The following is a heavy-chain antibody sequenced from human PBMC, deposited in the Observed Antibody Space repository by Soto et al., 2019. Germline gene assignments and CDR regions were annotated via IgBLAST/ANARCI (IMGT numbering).Heavy chain of an antibody. Sequence: EVQLVDSGGDLIQPGGSLRLSCGASGFTVSGNSLSWVRQAPGKGLEWVSYIFTDGSTYYADSVRGRFTISRDNSKNTLYLQMNNLRADDTAVYYCARDGGSGTPVAGTQDRYNCYGMDVWGQGTTVTVSS. CDR3: ARDGGSGTPVAGTQDRYNCYGMDV. V-gene: IGHV3-53*01. CDR1: GFTVSGNS. D-gene: IGHD6-19*01. CDR2: IFTDGST. J-gene: IGHJ6*02.